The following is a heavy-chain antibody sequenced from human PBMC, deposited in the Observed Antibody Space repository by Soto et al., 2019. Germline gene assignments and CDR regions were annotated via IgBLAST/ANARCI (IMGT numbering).Heavy chain of an antibody. Sequence: ETLSLTCTVSGGSISSSSYYWGWIRQPPGKGLEWIGSIYSSGSTYYNPSLKSRVTISVDTSKNQFSLKLSSVTAADTAVYYCARGGGLSQQPTPDHWGQGTLVTVSS. V-gene: IGHV4-39*01. CDR2: IYSSGST. J-gene: IGHJ4*02. CDR3: ARGGGLSQQPTPDH. CDR1: GGSISSSSYY. D-gene: IGHD3-16*01.